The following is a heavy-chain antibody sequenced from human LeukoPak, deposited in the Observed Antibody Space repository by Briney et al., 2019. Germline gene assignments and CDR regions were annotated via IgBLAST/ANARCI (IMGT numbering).Heavy chain of an antibody. CDR3: AKDQYYYDSSGPFDY. CDR1: GFTVSSNY. CDR2: IYSGGST. D-gene: IGHD3-22*01. J-gene: IGHJ4*02. V-gene: IGHV3-53*01. Sequence: PGGSLRLSCAASGFTVSSNYMSWVRQAPGKGLEWVSVIYSGGSTYYADSVKGRFTISRDNSKNTLYLQMNSLRAEDTAVYYCAKDQYYYDSSGPFDYWGQGTLVTVSS.